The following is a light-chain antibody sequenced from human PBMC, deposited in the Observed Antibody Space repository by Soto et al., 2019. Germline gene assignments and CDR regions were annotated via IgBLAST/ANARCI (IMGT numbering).Light chain of an antibody. Sequence: QSALTQPASVSGSPGQSITISCTGTSSDVGGYEFVSWYQQHPGKAPKLMIYEVSNRPSGVSSRFSGSKSGNTASLTISGLQDEDEADYYCGSYTGSIYVFGTGTKLTVL. CDR2: EVS. CDR1: SSDVGGYEF. J-gene: IGLJ1*01. V-gene: IGLV2-14*01. CDR3: GSYTGSIYV.